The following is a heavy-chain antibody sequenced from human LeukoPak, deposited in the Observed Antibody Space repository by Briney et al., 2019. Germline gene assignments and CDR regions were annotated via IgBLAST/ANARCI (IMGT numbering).Heavy chain of an antibody. J-gene: IGHJ5*02. CDR1: GGSISSSSYY. CDR3: ARNYYDSSGYTQGAWFDP. V-gene: IGHV4-39*07. CDR2: IYYSGST. D-gene: IGHD3-22*01. Sequence: SETLSLTCTVSGGSISSSSYYWGWIRQPPGKGLEWIGSIYYSGSTYYNPSLKSRVTISVDTSKNQFSLKLSSVTAADTAVYYCARNYYDSSGYTQGAWFDPWGQGTLVTVSS.